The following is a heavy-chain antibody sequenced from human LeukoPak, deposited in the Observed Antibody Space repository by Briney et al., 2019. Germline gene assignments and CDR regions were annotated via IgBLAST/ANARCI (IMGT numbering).Heavy chain of an antibody. J-gene: IGHJ1*01. CDR3: AKSYDSGGYEYFQH. CDR2: INPNGGGT. CDR1: GYTFTGYY. V-gene: IGHV1-2*02. Sequence: ASVKVSCKASGYTFTGYYMHWVRQAPGKGLEWMGWINPNGGGTNYAQKFQGRVTMTRDTSISTTYMELSRLRSDDTAVYYCAKSYDSGGYEYFQHCGQGTLVTVSS. D-gene: IGHD3-22*01.